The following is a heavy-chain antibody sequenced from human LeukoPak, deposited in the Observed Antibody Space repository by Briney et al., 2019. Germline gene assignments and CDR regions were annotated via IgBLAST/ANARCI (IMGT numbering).Heavy chain of an antibody. J-gene: IGHJ5*02. CDR3: ARGPRDCSSTSCYGNWFDP. D-gene: IGHD2-2*01. Sequence: PSETLSLTCAVYGGSFSGYYWSWIRQPPGKGLEWIGEINHSGSTNYNPSLKSRVTISVDTSKNQFSLKLSSVTAADTAVYYCARGPRDCSSTSCYGNWFDPWGQGTLVTVSS. V-gene: IGHV4-34*01. CDR2: INHSGST. CDR1: GGSFSGYY.